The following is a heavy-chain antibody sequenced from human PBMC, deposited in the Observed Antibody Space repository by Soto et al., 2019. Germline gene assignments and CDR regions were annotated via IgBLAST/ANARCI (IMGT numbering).Heavy chain of an antibody. CDR1: GFTFSSYG. CDR2: ISYDGSNK. CDR3: ASRRFGELSQTDY. D-gene: IGHD3-10*01. J-gene: IGHJ4*02. Sequence: GGSLRLSCAASGFTFSSYGMHWVRQAPGKGLEWVAVISYDGSNKYYADSVKGRFTISRDNSKNTLYLQMNSLRAEDTAVYYCASRRFGELSQTDYWGQGTLVTVSS. V-gene: IGHV3-30*03.